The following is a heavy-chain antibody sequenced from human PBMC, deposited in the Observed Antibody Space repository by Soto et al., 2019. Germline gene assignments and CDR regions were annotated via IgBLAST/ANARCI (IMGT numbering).Heavy chain of an antibody. CDR3: SRALYDLWGEYFGEDS. V-gene: IGHV1-18*01. J-gene: IGHJ5*01. D-gene: IGHD3-3*01. CDR2: ISAYNGNT. CDR1: GYTFTSYG. Sequence: VKGDCKSSGYTFTSYGISWVRQAPGQGLEWMGWISAYNGNTNYAQKLQGRVTMTTDTSTSTAYMELRSLRSDDTAVDYCSRALYDLWGEYFGEDSCSHGT.